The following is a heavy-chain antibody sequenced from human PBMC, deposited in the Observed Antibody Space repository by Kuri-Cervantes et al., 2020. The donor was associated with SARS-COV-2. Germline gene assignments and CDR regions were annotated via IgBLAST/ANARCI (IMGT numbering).Heavy chain of an antibody. D-gene: IGHD3-10*01. Sequence: GGSLRLSCAASGFTFSDYYMNWVRQAPGKGLEWVSSISSSSTIYYADSVKGRFTISRDNAKNSLYLQMNSLRAEDTAVYYCARDTGDDFDYWGQGTLVTVSS. CDR2: ISSSSTI. J-gene: IGHJ4*02. CDR3: ARDTGDDFDY. V-gene: IGHV3-69-1*01. CDR1: GFTFSDYY.